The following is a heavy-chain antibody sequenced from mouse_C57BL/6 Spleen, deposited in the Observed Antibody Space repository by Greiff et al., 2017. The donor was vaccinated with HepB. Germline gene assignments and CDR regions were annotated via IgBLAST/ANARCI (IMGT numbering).Heavy chain of an antibody. V-gene: IGHV1-81*01. D-gene: IGHD2-3*01. J-gene: IGHJ2*01. CDR1: GYTFTSYG. CDR3: ARFDDGYYFDY. Sequence: VQLQESGAELARPGASVKLSCKASGYTFTSYGISWVKQRTGQGLEWIGEIYPRSGNTYYNEKFKGKATLTADKSSSTAYMELRSLTSEDSAVYFCARFDDGYYFDYWGQGTTLTVSS. CDR2: IYPRSGNT.